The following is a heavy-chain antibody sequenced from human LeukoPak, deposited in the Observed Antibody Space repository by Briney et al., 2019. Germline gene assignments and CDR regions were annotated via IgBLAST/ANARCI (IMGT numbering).Heavy chain of an antibody. Sequence: TSETLSLTCAVYGGSFSGYYWSWIRQPPGKGLEWIGEINHSGSTNYNPSLKSRVTISVDTSKNQFSLKLSSVTAADTAVYYCARETTMVRSDYWGQGTLATVSS. D-gene: IGHD3-10*01. J-gene: IGHJ4*02. V-gene: IGHV4-34*01. CDR1: GGSFSGYY. CDR2: INHSGST. CDR3: ARETTMVRSDY.